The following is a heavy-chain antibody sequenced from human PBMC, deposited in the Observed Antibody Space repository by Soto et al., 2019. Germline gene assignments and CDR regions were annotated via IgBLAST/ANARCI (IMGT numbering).Heavy chain of an antibody. V-gene: IGHV4-59*01. CDR2: IYYSGYS. Sequence: PSETLSLTCTVSGASLSGFYWSWIRQSPEKGLECIGYIYYSGYSSYNPSLKSRVTISVDTSKNQFSLNLNSVTAADTAVYYCARGNGYNYYWGQGSPVTVSS. CDR3: ARGNGYNYY. J-gene: IGHJ4*02. CDR1: GASLSGFY. D-gene: IGHD5-12*01.